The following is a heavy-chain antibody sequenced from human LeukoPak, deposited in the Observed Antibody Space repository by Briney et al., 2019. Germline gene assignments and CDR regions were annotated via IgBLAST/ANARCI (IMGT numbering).Heavy chain of an antibody. CDR3: ARQESGPYHYMDV. Sequence: SETLSLTRTLSGGSTSRYYWTWIPHAPGKRLGRMGYVYYSVSTNYNPSLKSRVSISQDTSKDQVSLKLSSVTAADTAVYYCARQESGPYHYMDVWGKGTTVTVSS. CDR2: VYYSVST. V-gene: IGHV4-59*08. J-gene: IGHJ6*03. D-gene: IGHD3-3*01. CDR1: GGSTSRYY.